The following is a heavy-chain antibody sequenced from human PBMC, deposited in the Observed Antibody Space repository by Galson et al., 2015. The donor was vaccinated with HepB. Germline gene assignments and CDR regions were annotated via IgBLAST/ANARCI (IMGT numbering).Heavy chain of an antibody. CDR1: GYTFTSYD. D-gene: IGHD3-10*01. Sequence: SVKVSCKASGYTFTSYDINWVRQATGRGPEWMGWMNPNSGNTGYAQKFQGRVTMTRNTSISTAYMELSSLRSEDTAVYYCARGGDYCGSGSYPSWFDPWGQGTTVTVSS. J-gene: IGHJ5*01. CDR2: MNPNSGNT. V-gene: IGHV1-8*01. CDR3: ARGGDYCGSGSYPSWFDP.